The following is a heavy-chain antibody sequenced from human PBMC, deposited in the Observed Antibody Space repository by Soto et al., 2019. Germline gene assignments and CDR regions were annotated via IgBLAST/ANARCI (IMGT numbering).Heavy chain of an antibody. CDR3: ASSPRGYCSSTSCRELGNYYGMDV. CDR2: IYPSDSYT. Sequence: GESLKISCKVSGYSFNSYWIAWVRQRPGKGLEWMGIIYPSDSYTKYSPSFQGHVTISADKSISTAYLQWSSLKASDTAMYYCASSPRGYCSSTSCRELGNYYGMDVWGQGTTVTVSS. CDR1: GYSFNSYW. J-gene: IGHJ6*02. V-gene: IGHV5-10-1*01. D-gene: IGHD2-2*01.